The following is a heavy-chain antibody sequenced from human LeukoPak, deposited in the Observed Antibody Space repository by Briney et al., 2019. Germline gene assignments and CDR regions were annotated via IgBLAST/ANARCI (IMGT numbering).Heavy chain of an antibody. D-gene: IGHD2-2*01. CDR1: GHSFSTYW. V-gene: IGHV5-51*01. CDR3: ARGYEAPYYYMDV. CDR2: IYAGDSDT. J-gene: IGHJ6*03. Sequence: GESLKISCRGSGHSFSTYWIAWVRQMPGKGLEWVGIIYAGDSDTTYSPSFQGQVTISADKSISTAYLQWSSLKASDTAMYYCARGYEAPYYYMDVWGKGTTVTVSS.